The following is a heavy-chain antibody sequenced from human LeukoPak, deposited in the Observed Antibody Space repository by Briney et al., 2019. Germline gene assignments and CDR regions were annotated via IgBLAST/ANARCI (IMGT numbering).Heavy chain of an antibody. Sequence: SETLSLTCTVSGVSTGSSDHYWSWVRQTPGKGLEWLGFIFHTGTTYYNPSLQSRLRISIDTSKNQFSLRLTSATAADTAIYYCARDDSLGGTYYWGPGTPVTVSS. D-gene: IGHD1-26*01. J-gene: IGHJ4*02. CDR1: GVSTGSSDHY. CDR2: IFHTGTT. V-gene: IGHV4-30-4*01. CDR3: ARDDSLGGTYY.